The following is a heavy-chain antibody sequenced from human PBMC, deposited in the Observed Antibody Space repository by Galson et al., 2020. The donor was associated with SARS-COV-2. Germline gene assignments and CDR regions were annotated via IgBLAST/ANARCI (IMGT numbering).Heavy chain of an antibody. CDR3: ARISSWDDYYYGMDV. J-gene: IGHJ6*02. CDR1: GGSVSGGSQY. D-gene: IGHD2-2*01. Sequence: SETLSLTCNVSGGSVSGGSQYWSWIRQPAGKGLEWIGRIYISGSTNYNPSLKSRVTISLDTSKNQFSLKVTSVTAAETAVYYCARISSWDDYYYGMDVWGQGTTVTVSS. V-gene: IGHV4-61*02. CDR2: IYISGST.